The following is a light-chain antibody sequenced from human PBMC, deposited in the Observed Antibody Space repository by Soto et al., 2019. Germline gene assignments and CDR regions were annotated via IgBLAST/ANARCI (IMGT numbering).Light chain of an antibody. V-gene: IGLV2-14*01. CDR2: EVS. CDR1: SSDVGGYNY. Sequence: QSVLTQPASVSGSPGQSITISCTGTSSDVGGYNYVSWYQQHPGKAPKLMIYEVSNRPSGVSNRFSGSKSGNTASLTISGLQAEDEADYYCSSYTSSITRVFGGGTQRTVL. J-gene: IGLJ3*02. CDR3: SSYTSSITRV.